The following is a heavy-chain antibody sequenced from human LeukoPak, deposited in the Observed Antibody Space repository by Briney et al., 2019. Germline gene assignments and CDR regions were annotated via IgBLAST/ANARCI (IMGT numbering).Heavy chain of an antibody. D-gene: IGHD6-19*01. J-gene: IGHJ4*02. CDR3: AKSSVKQWLVLVPVGY. CDR1: GFTFSSYG. V-gene: IGHV3-30*18. Sequence: PGRSLRLSCAASGFTFSSYGMHWVRQAPGKGLEWVAVISYDGSNKYYADSVKGRFTISRDNSKNTLYLQMNSLRAEDTAVYYCAKSSVKQWLVLVPVGYWGQGTLVTVSS. CDR2: ISYDGSNK.